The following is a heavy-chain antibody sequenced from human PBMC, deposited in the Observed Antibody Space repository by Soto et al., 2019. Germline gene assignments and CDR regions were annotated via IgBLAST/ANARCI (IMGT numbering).Heavy chain of an antibody. CDR1: GFTFSSYA. CDR2: ISGSGGST. V-gene: IGHV3-23*01. CDR3: AKVPSYAPGYCSGGSCYFDY. D-gene: IGHD2-15*01. Sequence: GGSLRLSCAASGFTFSSYAMSWVRQAPGKGLEWVSAISGSGGSTYYADSVKGRFTISRDNSKNTLYLQMNSLRAEDTAVYYCAKVPSYAPGYCSGGSCYFDYWGQGTLVTVSS. J-gene: IGHJ4*02.